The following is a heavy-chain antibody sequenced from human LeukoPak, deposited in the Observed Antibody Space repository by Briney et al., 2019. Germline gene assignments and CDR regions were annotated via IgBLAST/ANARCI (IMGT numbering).Heavy chain of an antibody. J-gene: IGHJ4*02. D-gene: IGHD3-10*01. Sequence: PSETLSLTCTVSGGSISSGSYYWSWIRQPAGKGLEWIGRIYTTGSTNYNPSLKSRVTISVDTSKNQFSLKLSSVTAADTAVYYCGDGFGYWGQGTLVTVSS. V-gene: IGHV4-61*02. CDR1: GGSISSGSYY. CDR2: IYTTGST. CDR3: GDGFGY.